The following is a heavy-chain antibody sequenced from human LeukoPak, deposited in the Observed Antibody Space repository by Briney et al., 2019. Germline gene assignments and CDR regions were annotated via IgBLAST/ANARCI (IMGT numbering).Heavy chain of an antibody. CDR3: ARENSYYDSSGYYFGSGYFDY. D-gene: IGHD3-22*01. CDR2: IYYSGGT. Sequence: SETLSLTCTVSGGSFSPYYWIWIRQPPGKGLEWIGYIYYSGGTNYNPSLQSRVTISVDTSKNQFSLRLSSVTAADTAVYYCARENSYYDSSGYYFGSGYFDYWGQGTLVTVSS. CDR1: GGSFSPYY. V-gene: IGHV4-59*01. J-gene: IGHJ4*02.